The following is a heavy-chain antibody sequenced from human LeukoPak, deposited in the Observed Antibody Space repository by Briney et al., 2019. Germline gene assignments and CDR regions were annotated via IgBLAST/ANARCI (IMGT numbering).Heavy chain of an antibody. CDR1: GFTFGSYT. V-gene: IGHV3-48*02. CDR3: ARDGGSGYSFGPNFDY. Sequence: GGSLRLSCAASGFTFGSYTMTWVRQAPGKGLEWVSYISDSGGTIYYADSVKGRFTISRDNAKNSLYLQMNSLRDEDTAVYYCARDGGSGYSFGPNFDYWGQGILVTVS. D-gene: IGHD5-18*01. J-gene: IGHJ4*02. CDR2: ISDSGGTI.